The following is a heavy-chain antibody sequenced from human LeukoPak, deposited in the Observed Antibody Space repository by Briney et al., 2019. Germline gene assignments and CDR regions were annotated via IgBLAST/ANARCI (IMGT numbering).Heavy chain of an antibody. D-gene: IGHD6-19*01. J-gene: IGHJ4*02. CDR3: IRSNGWPDH. V-gene: IGHV3-74*01. CDR2: INHDGSDT. Sequence: PGGSLRLSCAASGFTFSSHWMHWVRQAPGKGLVWVSRINHDGSDTIYADSVKGRFTISRDNAKNTVYLQMNSLRAEDTAVYYCIRSNGWPDHWGLGTLVTVSS. CDR1: GFTFSSHW.